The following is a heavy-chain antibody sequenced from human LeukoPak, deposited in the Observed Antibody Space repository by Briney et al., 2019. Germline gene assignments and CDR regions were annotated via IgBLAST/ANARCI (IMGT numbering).Heavy chain of an antibody. CDR3: ARHWGHMDYYFDY. J-gene: IGHJ4*02. CDR1: GGSISSSSYY. CDR2: IYYFESS. V-gene: IGHV4-39*01. Sequence: SETLSLTCTVSGGSISSSSYYWGWIRQPPGKGLEWIGTIYYFESSYCNPSLKTRVTISVDTSKNQFSLKLSSVTAADTAVYYCARHWGHMDYYFDYWGQGTLVTVSS. D-gene: IGHD3-16*01.